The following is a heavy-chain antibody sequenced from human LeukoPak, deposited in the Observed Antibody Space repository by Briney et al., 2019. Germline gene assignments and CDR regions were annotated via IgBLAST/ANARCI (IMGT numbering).Heavy chain of an antibody. J-gene: IGHJ1*01. CDR3: ARPLYCSGGSCLEYFQH. Sequence: SETLSLTCTVSGGSISSYYWSWIRQPPGKGLEWIGYIYYSGSTNYNPSLKSRVTISVDTSKNQFSLKLSSVTAADTAVYYCARPLYCSGGSCLEYFQHWGQGTLVTVSS. V-gene: IGHV4-59*12. CDR2: IYYSGST. CDR1: GGSISSYY. D-gene: IGHD2-15*01.